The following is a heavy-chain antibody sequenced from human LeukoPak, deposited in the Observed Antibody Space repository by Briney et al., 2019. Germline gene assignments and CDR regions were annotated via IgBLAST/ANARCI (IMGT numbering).Heavy chain of an antibody. Sequence: ASVTVSCKASGYTFTGYYMHWVRQAPAPGLEWMGWINPNSGGTNYAQKFQGRVTMTRDTSISTAYMELSRLRSDDTAVYYCARNFYFDSSGYYHYWGQGTLVSVSS. D-gene: IGHD3-22*01. V-gene: IGHV1-2*02. CDR1: GYTFTGYY. CDR3: ARNFYFDSSGYYHY. J-gene: IGHJ4*02. CDR2: INPNSGGT.